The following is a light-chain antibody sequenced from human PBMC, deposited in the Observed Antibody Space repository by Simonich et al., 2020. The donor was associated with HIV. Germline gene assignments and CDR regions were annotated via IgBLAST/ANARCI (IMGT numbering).Light chain of an antibody. Sequence: QSVLTQPPSVSGAPGQRVTISCTGSSSNTGAGYDVQWYQQLPGTAPKLLIYRNPHRPSGVPDRFSGSKSGTSASLAITGLQAEDEADYYCQSYDSSLSGWVFGGGTKLTVL. CDR3: QSYDSSLSGWV. V-gene: IGLV1-40*01. CDR1: SSNTGAGYD. J-gene: IGLJ3*02. CDR2: RNP.